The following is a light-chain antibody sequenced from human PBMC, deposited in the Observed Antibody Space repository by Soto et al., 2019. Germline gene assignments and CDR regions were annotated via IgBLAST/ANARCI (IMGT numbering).Light chain of an antibody. CDR1: QSVDSTY. V-gene: IGKV3-20*01. J-gene: IGKJ2*01. CDR2: GAS. Sequence: EIVLTQSPGTLSLSPGERATLSCRASQSVDSTYLAWYQQRPGQAPRLLIYGASSRATGIPDRFSGSGSGRDFTLIISRLEPEDFAAYYCQHYGSSPPLYTFGQGTKLEI. CDR3: QHYGSSPPLYT.